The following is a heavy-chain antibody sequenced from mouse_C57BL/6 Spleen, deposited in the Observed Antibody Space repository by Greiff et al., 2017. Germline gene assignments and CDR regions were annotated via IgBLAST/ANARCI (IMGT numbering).Heavy chain of an antibody. J-gene: IGHJ2*01. CDR3: ARGGEGYFDY. Sequence: QVHVKQPGAELVKPGASVKLSCKASGYTFTSYWMQWVKQRPGQGLEWIGEIDPPDSYTNYNQKFKGKATLTVDTSSSTAYMQLSSLTSEDSAVYYCARGGEGYFDYWGQGTTLTVSS. V-gene: IGHV1-50*01. CDR1: GYTFTSYW. CDR2: IDPPDSYT.